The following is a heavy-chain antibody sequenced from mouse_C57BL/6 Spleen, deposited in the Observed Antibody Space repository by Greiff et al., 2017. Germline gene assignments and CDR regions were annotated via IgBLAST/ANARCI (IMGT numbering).Heavy chain of an antibody. J-gene: IGHJ2*01. CDR1: GFTFSNYW. CDR2: IRLKSDNYAT. CDR3: TTNLYYFDY. D-gene: IGHD4-1*02. Sequence: DVQLVESGGGLVQPGGSMKLSCVASGFTFSNYWMNWVRQSPEKGLEWVAQIRLKSDNYATHYAESVKGRFTISRDDSKSSVYLQMNNLRAEDTGIYYCTTNLYYFDYWGQGTTLTVSS. V-gene: IGHV6-3*01.